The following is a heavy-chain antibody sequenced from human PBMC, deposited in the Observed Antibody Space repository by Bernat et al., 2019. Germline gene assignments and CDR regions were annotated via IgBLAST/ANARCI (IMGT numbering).Heavy chain of an antibody. CDR3: TRTIDYYDSSGYYTNTDYFDY. D-gene: IGHD3-22*01. CDR2: IKQDGSEK. CDR1: GFTFSSYW. V-gene: IGHV3-7*03. Sequence: EVQLVESGGGLVQPGGSLRLSCAASGFTFSSYWMSWVRQAPGKGLEWVANIKQDGSEKYYVDSVKGRFTISRDNAKNSLYLQMNSLRAEDTAVYYCTRTIDYYDSSGYYTNTDYFDYWGQGTLVTVSS. J-gene: IGHJ4*02.